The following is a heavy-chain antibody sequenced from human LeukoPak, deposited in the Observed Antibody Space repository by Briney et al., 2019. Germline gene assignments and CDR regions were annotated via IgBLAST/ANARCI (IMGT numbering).Heavy chain of an antibody. CDR3: ATIVGATPAGYYYYYGMDV. Sequence: GASVKVSCKASGYTFTSYYMHWVRQAPGQGLEWMGIINPSGGSTSYAQKFQGRVTMTRDTSTSTVYMELSSLRSEDTAVYYCATIVGATPAGYYYYYGMDVWGQGTTVTVSS. J-gene: IGHJ6*02. D-gene: IGHD1-26*01. CDR1: GYTFTSYY. V-gene: IGHV1-46*03. CDR2: INPSGGST.